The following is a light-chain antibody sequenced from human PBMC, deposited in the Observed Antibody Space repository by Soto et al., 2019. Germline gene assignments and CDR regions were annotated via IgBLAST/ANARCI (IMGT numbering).Light chain of an antibody. CDR2: GAS. CDR3: QQSNNWPYT. J-gene: IGKJ2*01. Sequence: EIVMTQSPATLSVSPGERANLSCRASQSVSHNLAWYQQKPGQAPRLLFYGASTRATGIPARFSGSGSGTDFTLTISSLQSEDFAVYYCQQSNNWPYTFGQGTKLEIK. CDR1: QSVSHN. V-gene: IGKV3-15*01.